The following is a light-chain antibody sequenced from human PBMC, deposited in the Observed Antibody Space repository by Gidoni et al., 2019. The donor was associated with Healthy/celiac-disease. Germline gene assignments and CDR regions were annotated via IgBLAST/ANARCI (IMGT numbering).Light chain of an antibody. Sequence: QSALTQPASVSGSPGQSITISCTGTSSDVGSYNLVPWYQQHPGKAPKLMIYEGSKRPSGVSNRFSGSKSGNTASLTISELQAEDEADYYCCSYAGSSNVVFGGGTKLTVL. CDR2: EGS. V-gene: IGLV2-23*01. J-gene: IGLJ2*01. CDR3: CSYAGSSNVV. CDR1: SSDVGSYNL.